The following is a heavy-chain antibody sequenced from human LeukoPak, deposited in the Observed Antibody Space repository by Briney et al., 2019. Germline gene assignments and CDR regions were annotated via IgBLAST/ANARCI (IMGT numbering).Heavy chain of an antibody. CDR1: GGSFSGYY. CDR3: ARVSSYYGSGSYYYFDY. J-gene: IGHJ4*02. D-gene: IGHD3-10*01. CDR2: INHSGST. Sequence: SETLSLTCAVYGGSFSGYYWSWIRQPPGKGLEWIGEINHSGSTNYNPSLKSRVTISVDTSKNQFSLKLSSVTAADTAVYYCARVSSYYGSGSYYYFDYWGQGTLVTVSS. V-gene: IGHV4-34*01.